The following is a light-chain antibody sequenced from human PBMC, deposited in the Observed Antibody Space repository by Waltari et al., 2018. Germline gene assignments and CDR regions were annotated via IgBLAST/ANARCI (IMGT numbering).Light chain of an antibody. CDR3: QQYNSYSTWT. J-gene: IGKJ1*01. Sequence: DIQMTQSPSTLSASIGYRVTITCRASQSISSWLAWYQQKPGKAPKLLIYKASSLESGVPSRFSGSGSGTEFTLTISSLQSDDFATYYCQQYNSYSTWTFGQGTKVEIK. CDR2: KAS. V-gene: IGKV1-5*03. CDR1: QSISSW.